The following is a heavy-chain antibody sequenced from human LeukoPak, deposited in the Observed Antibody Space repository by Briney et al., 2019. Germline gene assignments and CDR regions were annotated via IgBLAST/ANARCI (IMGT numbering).Heavy chain of an antibody. CDR3: ARDSSMYYYYYMDV. CDR1: GGSISSGSYY. CDR2: IYTSGST. Sequence: SETLSLTCTVSGGSISSGSYYWSWIRQAAGKGLEWIGRIYTSGSTNYNPSLKSRVTISVDTSKNKFSLKLSSVTAADTAVYYCARDSSMYYYYYMDVWGKGTTVTVSS. J-gene: IGHJ6*03. V-gene: IGHV4-61*02.